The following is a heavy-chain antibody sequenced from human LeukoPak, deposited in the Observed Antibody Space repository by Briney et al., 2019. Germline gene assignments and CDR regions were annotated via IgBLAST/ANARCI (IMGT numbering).Heavy chain of an antibody. V-gene: IGHV3-74*01. Sequence: PGGSLRLSCAASGFIFSTYWMHWVRQAPGKGLVWVSRINSDGSSTSYADSVKGRFTISRDNAKNTLYLQMNSLRAEDTAAYYCARARVGAFDIWGQGTMVTVSS. J-gene: IGHJ3*02. CDR1: GFIFSTYW. CDR3: ARARVGAFDI. CDR2: INSDGSST.